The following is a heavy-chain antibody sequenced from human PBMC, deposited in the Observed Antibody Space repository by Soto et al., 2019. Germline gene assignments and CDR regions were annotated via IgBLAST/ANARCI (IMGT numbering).Heavy chain of an antibody. D-gene: IGHD3-9*01. CDR2: INPNSGGT. CDR3: VKGDDIMTGYIGWGNSYYGLDV. Sequence: ASVKVSCKASGYTFTGYYIHWVRQAPGQGLEWMGWINPNSGGTNYAQKFQYSITMTRDSSISTAYLLLSGLRSDDTAVYYCVKGDDIMTGYIGWGNSYYGLDVWGQGTTVTVSS. J-gene: IGHJ6*02. V-gene: IGHV1-2*04. CDR1: GYTFTGYY.